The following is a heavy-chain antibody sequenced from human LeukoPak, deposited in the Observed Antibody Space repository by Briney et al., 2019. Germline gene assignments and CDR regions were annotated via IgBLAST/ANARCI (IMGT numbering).Heavy chain of an antibody. J-gene: IGHJ3*02. CDR1: GYTFTSYG. CDR3: ARDGPYGDHDAFDI. CDR2: IIPIFGTA. Sequence: GASVKVSCKASGYTFTSYGISWVRQAPGQGLEWMGGIIPIFGTANYAQKFQGRVTITTDESTSTAYMELSSLRSEDTAVYYCARDGPYGDHDAFDIWGQGTMVTVSS. D-gene: IGHD4-17*01. V-gene: IGHV1-69*05.